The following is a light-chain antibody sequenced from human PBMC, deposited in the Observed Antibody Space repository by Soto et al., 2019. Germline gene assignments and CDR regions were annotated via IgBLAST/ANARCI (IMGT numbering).Light chain of an antibody. J-gene: IGLJ2*01. Sequence: QTVVPQEPSLTVCPGGTVTLTCGSSTGAVTSNHHPYWLQQKAGQAPRTLIYDTSNKHSWTPARFSGSLLGDKAALTLSGAQPEDEAQYYCLLSYNAARVFGGGTKLTVL. CDR2: DTS. CDR1: TGAVTSNHH. V-gene: IGLV7-46*01. CDR3: LLSYNAARV.